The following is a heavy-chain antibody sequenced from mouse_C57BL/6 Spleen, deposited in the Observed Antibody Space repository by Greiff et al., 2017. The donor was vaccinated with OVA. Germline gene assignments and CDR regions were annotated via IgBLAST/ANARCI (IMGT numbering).Heavy chain of an antibody. CDR1: GYSITSGYY. CDR2: ISYDGSN. D-gene: IGHD1-1*01. J-gene: IGHJ2*01. Sequence: EVQLQESGPGLVKPSQSLSLTCSVTGYSITSGYYWNWIRQFPGNKLEWMGYISYDGSNNYNQSLKNRISITRDTSKNQFFLKLNSVTTEDTATYYCARDDYYYGSSDFWGQGTTLTVSS. CDR3: ARDDYYYGSSDF. V-gene: IGHV3-6*01.